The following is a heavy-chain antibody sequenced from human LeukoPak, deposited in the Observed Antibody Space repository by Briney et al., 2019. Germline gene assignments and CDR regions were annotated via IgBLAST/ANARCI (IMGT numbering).Heavy chain of an antibody. CDR3: ARQDGSALYYFDY. J-gene: IGHJ4*02. CDR1: GYTFTSYW. CDR2: IYPGDSDT. Sequence: GESLKISCKGSGYTFTSYWIAWVRQMPGKGLEWMGIIYPGDSDTRYSPSFQGQVTISADKSINTAYLQWSNLKASDIAMYYCARQDGSALYYFDYWGQGTLVTVSS. V-gene: IGHV5-51*01.